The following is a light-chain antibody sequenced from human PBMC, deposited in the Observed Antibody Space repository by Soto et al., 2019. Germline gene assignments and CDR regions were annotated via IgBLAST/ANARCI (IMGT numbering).Light chain of an antibody. CDR2: GAS. Sequence: EIVMTQSPATLSVSPGERATLSCRASQSVSSNLAWYQQKPGQAPRLLIYGASTRATGIPARFSGSGSGTEFTLTISSLPAEDFPVYYCQQYNNWPGTFGQGTKVEIK. CDR3: QQYNNWPGT. V-gene: IGKV3-15*01. J-gene: IGKJ1*01. CDR1: QSVSSN.